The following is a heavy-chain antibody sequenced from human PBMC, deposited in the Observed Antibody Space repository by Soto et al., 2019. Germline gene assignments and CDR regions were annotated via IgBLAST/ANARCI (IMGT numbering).Heavy chain of an antibody. CDR3: ARDMRAVPWYGGVSSAFDI. Sequence: GGSLRLSCAASGFTFSRHWIHWVRQAPGKGLVWVSRTKTDGSSSFADSVKGRFTISRDNAKNTLYLQMNSLRAEDTAVYYCARDMRAVPWYGGVSSAFDIWGQGTVVTV. CDR1: GFTFSRHW. J-gene: IGHJ3*02. V-gene: IGHV3-74*01. CDR2: TKTDGSS. D-gene: IGHD3-10*01.